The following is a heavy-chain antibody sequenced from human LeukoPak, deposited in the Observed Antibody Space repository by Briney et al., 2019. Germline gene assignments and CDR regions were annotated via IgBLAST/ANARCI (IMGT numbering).Heavy chain of an antibody. V-gene: IGHV4-39*02. CDR1: GGSISSSSYY. J-gene: IGHJ6*02. CDR3: ARDVEILPWFGESNNYGMDV. Sequence: SETLSLTCTVSGGSISSSSYYWGWIRQPPGKGLEWIGSIYYSGSTYYNPSLKSRVTISVDTSKNQFSLKLSSVTAADTAVYYCARDVEILPWFGESNNYGMDVWGQGTTVTVSS. CDR2: IYYSGST. D-gene: IGHD3-10*01.